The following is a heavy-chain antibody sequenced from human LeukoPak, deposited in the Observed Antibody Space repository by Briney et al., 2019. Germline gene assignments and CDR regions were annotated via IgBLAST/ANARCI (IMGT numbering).Heavy chain of an antibody. CDR1: GYSFTSYW. CDR3: ARLHSSGWYVYVYAFDI. D-gene: IGHD6-19*01. Sequence: GESLKISCKGSGYSFTSYWIGWVRQMPGKGLEWMGIIYPGDSDTRYSPSFQGQVTISADKSISTAYLQWSGLKASDTAMYYFARLHSSGWYVYVYAFDIWGQGTMVTVSS. V-gene: IGHV5-51*01. CDR2: IYPGDSDT. J-gene: IGHJ3*02.